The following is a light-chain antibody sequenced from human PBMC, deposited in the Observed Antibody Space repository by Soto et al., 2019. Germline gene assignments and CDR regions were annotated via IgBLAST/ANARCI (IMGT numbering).Light chain of an antibody. CDR3: SSIRTRTTPNYV. V-gene: IGLV2-14*01. CDR2: DVS. J-gene: IGLJ1*01. Sequence: QSVLTQPASVSGSPGQSITISCTGTSSDVGGYNYVSWYQQHPGKAPKLMIYDVSNRPAGVSYRFSGSKSGNTASLTISGPQAEDEADYYCSSIRTRTTPNYVFGSGTKVTVL. CDR1: SSDVGGYNY.